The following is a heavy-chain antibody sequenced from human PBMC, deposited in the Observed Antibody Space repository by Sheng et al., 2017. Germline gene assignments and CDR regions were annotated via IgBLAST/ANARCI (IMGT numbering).Heavy chain of an antibody. V-gene: IGHV1-2*02. Sequence: QVQLVQSGAEVKKPGASVKVSCKASGYTFTGYYMHWVRQAPGQGLEWMGWINPNSGGTNYAQKFQGRVTMTRDTSISTAYMELSRLRSDDTAVYYCARGLATWGYYYDSSGPYDAFDIWGQGTMVTVSS. CDR3: ARGLATWGYYYDSSGPYDAFDI. D-gene: IGHD3-22*01. J-gene: IGHJ3*02. CDR2: INPNSGGT. CDR1: GYTFTGYY.